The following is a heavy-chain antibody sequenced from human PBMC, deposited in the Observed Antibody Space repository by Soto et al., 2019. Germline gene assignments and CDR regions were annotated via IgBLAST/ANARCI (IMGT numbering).Heavy chain of an antibody. Sequence: VASVNVSCKPSGYIFSNYYMHWVRQAPGQGLEWMGVFNPSGDATHYAQSFQGRVSVTRDTSTSTVYMELSTLTSEDTAVYYCARRGMSKIGFDTWGQGTMVTVSS. D-gene: IGHD3-10*01. CDR1: GYIFSNYY. V-gene: IGHV1-46*01. CDR2: FNPSGDAT. J-gene: IGHJ3*02. CDR3: ARRGMSKIGFDT.